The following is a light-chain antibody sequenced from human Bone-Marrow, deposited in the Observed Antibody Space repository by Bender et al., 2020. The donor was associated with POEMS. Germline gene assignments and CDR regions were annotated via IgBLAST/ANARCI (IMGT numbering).Light chain of an antibody. CDR2: EGT. CDR1: SSDIGSYNL. V-gene: IGLV2-14*02. CDR3: SSYTSSSTFV. J-gene: IGLJ1*01. Sequence: QSALTQPASVSGSPGQSITISCTGTSSDIGSYNLVSWYQQHSGKAPKLMIYEGTTRPSGVSNRFSGSKSGNTASLTISGLLPEDEADYYCSSYTSSSTFVFGTGTKVTVL.